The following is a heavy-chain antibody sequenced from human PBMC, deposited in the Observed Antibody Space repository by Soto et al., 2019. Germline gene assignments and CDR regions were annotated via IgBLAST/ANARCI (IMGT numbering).Heavy chain of an antibody. CDR2: ITYSGHT. D-gene: IGHD2-2*01. CDR3: ARVDIAVVPSTTFDY. Sequence: QLQLQESGPGLVKPSETLSLTCTVSGGSISSISYYWGWIRQPPGKGLEWIGSITYSGHTFYNPSLKSRVTMSVDTSKTQFSLRLSSVTAAETAVYYCARVDIAVVPSTTFDYWGQGTLVTVSS. J-gene: IGHJ4*02. CDR1: GGSISSISYY. V-gene: IGHV4-39*01.